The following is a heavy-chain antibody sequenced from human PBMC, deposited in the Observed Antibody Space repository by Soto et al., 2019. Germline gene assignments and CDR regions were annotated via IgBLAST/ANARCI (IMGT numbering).Heavy chain of an antibody. V-gene: IGHV3-74*01. CDR3: AREGSYDSSGYYAGLVDY. CDR1: GFTFSYYW. D-gene: IGHD3-22*01. CDR2: IHSDGSST. J-gene: IGHJ4*02. Sequence: PGGSLRLSCAASGFTFSYYWMHWVRQAPGMGLVWVSRIHSDGSSTTYADSVKGRFTISRDNARNTLYLQMNSLRAEDTAVYYCAREGSYDSSGYYAGLVDYWGQGTLVTVSS.